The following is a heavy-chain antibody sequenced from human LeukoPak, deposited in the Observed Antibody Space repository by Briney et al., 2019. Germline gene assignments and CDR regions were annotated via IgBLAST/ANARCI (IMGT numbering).Heavy chain of an antibody. CDR2: IHGDGDNI. D-gene: IGHD1-26*01. CDR1: GFPFRSYA. Sequence: GGSLRLSCADSGFPFRSYAMYWVRQAPGKGLVWVARIHGDGDNISYADSVRGRFTISRDNAKDTLYLHMNSLRPEDTAVYYCARAQVGAPTDLWGQGTLVTVSS. CDR3: ARAQVGAPTDL. V-gene: IGHV3-74*01. J-gene: IGHJ5*02.